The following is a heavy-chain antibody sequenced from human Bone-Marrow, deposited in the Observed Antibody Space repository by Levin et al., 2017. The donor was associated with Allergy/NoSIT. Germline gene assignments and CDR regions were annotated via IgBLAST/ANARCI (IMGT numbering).Heavy chain of an antibody. V-gene: IGHV4-31*03. CDR2: IYYSVSA. CDR1: GGSISSGGSY. Sequence: SETLSLTCTVSGGSISSGGSYWSWIRQHPGKGLEWIGNIYYSVSASYNPSLKSRVTMSVDTSKNQFSLKLSSVTAADTAMYYCARDYTGWLVRWGQGTLVPVSS. J-gene: IGHJ4*02. CDR3: ARDYTGWLVR. D-gene: IGHD5-12*01.